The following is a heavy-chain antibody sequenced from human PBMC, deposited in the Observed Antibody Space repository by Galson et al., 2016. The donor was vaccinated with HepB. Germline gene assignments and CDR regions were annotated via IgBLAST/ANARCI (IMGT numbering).Heavy chain of an antibody. V-gene: IGHV3-53*01. Sequence: SLRLSCAASGISVSNNYMIWVRQAPGKGLEWVSSIYSGGATHYADSVKGRFTISRDSSKNTLYLQMNSLRAEDTAVYFCARDPNPAATGTWGWGQGTLVTVSS. CDR2: IYSGGAT. CDR1: GISVSNNY. CDR3: ARDPNPAATGTWG. J-gene: IGHJ4*02. D-gene: IGHD6-13*01.